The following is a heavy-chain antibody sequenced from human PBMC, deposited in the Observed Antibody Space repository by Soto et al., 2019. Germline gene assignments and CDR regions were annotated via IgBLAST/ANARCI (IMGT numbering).Heavy chain of an antibody. Sequence: QVQLVQSGAEVKKPGSSVKVSCKASGGTFSSYAISWVRQAPGQGLEWMGGIIPIFGTANYAQKFQGRVTITADESTSTAYMELSSLKSEDTAVYYCARDQAGYSYGYDAFDIWGQGTMVTVSS. D-gene: IGHD5-18*01. CDR2: IIPIFGTA. J-gene: IGHJ3*02. CDR3: ARDQAGYSYGYDAFDI. V-gene: IGHV1-69*01. CDR1: GGTFSSYA.